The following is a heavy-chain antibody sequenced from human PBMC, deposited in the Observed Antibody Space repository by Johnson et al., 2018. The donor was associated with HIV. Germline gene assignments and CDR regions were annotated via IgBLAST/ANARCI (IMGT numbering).Heavy chain of an antibody. CDR3: ARDGRDLVTRGSFDI. V-gene: IGHV3-30*04. D-gene: IGHD3-9*01. CDR2: LSYDGGDT. Sequence: VESGGGVVQPGRSLRLSCAASGFTFSSYAMHWVRQAPGKGLEWVAVLSYDGGDTYYAASVKGRFTISRDNSKNKLYLQMDSLSVGDTAVSYCARDGRDLVTRGSFDIWGQWTMVSVYS. J-gene: IGHJ3*02. CDR1: GFTFSSYA.